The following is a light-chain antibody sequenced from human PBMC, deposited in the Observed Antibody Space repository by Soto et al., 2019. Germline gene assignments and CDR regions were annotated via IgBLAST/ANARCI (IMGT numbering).Light chain of an antibody. CDR2: GNS. V-gene: IGLV1-40*01. CDR3: QSYDSSLSGSCV. CDR1: SSNIGAGYD. J-gene: IGLJ1*01. Sequence: QCVLTQPPSVSGAPGQRVTISCTGSSSNIGAGYDVHWYQQLPGTAPKLLIYGNSNRPSGVPDRFSGSKSGTSASLAITGLQAEDEADYYCQSYDSSLSGSCVFGTGTKLTVL.